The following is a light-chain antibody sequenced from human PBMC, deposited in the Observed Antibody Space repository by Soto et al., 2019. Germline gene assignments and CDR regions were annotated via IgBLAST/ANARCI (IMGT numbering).Light chain of an antibody. CDR1: PGISRS. CDR3: KQVNSYPLT. Sequence: IPFTQSPFSLSAYVGHTVTITFRSSPGISRSLAWYQQNPGRAPKLLIYAASTLYTGVPSRFSGSGYGTEFTLTISSLQTEDFATYYCKQVNSYPLTFGGGTKVDIK. CDR2: AAS. V-gene: IGKV1-9*01. J-gene: IGKJ4*01.